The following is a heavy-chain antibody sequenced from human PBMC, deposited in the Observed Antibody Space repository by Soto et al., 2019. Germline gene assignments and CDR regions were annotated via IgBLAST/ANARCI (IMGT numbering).Heavy chain of an antibody. CDR2: ISYDGSNK. Sequence: PGGSLRLSCAASGFTFSSYGMHWVRQAPGKGLEWVAVISYDGSNKYYADSVKGRFTISRDNSKNTLYLQMNSLRAEDTAVYYCAKDGPLEVIMFFAVFWFDYWGQGTLVTVSS. CDR3: AKDGPLEVIMFFAVFWFDY. CDR1: GFTFSSYG. V-gene: IGHV3-30*18. D-gene: IGHD3-3*01. J-gene: IGHJ4*02.